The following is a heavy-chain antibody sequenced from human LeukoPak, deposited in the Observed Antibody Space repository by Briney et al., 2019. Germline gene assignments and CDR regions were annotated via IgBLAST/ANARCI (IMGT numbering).Heavy chain of an antibody. CDR2: IVVGSGST. J-gene: IGHJ5*02. CDR3: AAELKVGAVYFDP. CDR1: GFTFSTSV. Sequence: SVKVSCKASGFTFSTSVMHWVRQSRGQGREWIGWIVVGSGSTNYAQKFQGRVTLTRDMSTSTAYMEVISLTSEDTATYYCAAELKVGAVYFDPWGQGTLVTVSS. D-gene: IGHD1-26*01. V-gene: IGHV1-58*02.